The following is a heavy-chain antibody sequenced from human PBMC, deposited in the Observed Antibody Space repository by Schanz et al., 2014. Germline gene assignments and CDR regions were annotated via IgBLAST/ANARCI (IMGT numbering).Heavy chain of an antibody. CDR3: AKQTHYDILTATRN. V-gene: IGHV3-23*04. CDR1: GFTFSDHY. D-gene: IGHD3-9*01. Sequence: EVQLVESGGGLVQPGGSLRLSCAASGFTFSDHYMDWVRQAPGKGLEWVSSISHSGGSKYYADSVKGRFTISRDNSKNPLDLKRNSRRAEDRAVSYCAKQTHYDILTATRNWGQGTLXTVSS. J-gene: IGHJ4*02. CDR2: ISHSGGSK.